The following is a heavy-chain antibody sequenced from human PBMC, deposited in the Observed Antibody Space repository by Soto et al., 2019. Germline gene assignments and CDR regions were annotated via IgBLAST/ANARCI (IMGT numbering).Heavy chain of an antibody. CDR3: TRGRSGYSGYDPLDY. V-gene: IGHV3-74*01. CDR2: IKSDGSST. D-gene: IGHD5-12*01. CDR1: RFTFSTYW. Sequence: GGSLRLSCAASRFTFSTYWMHWVRQAPGKGLVWVSRIKSDGSSTSYADSVKGRFTISRDNAKNTLYLQMNSLRAEDTAVYYCTRGRSGYSGYDPLDYWGQGTLVTVSS. J-gene: IGHJ4*02.